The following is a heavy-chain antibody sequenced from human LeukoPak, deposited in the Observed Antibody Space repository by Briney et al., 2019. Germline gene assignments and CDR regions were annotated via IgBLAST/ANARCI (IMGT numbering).Heavy chain of an antibody. J-gene: IGHJ1*01. D-gene: IGHD6-6*01. CDR2: IYHSGST. CDR3: ARGGAARLHFQN. Sequence: SETLSLTCTVSGGSISTYYWNWIQQPPGKGLEWIGYIYHSGSTNYNPSLQSRVTISVDTSKNQFSLNLNSVTAADTAVYYCARGGAARLHFQNWGQGTLVTVSS. V-gene: IGHV4-59*01. CDR1: GGSISTYY.